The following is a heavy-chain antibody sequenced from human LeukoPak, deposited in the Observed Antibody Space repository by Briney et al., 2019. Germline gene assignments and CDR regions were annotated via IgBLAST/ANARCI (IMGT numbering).Heavy chain of an antibody. V-gene: IGHV1-2*02. Sequence: ASVKVSCKASGYTFTGYYMHWVRQAPGQGLEWMGWINPKTGGTTYAQKFQDRATMTLDTSISTTYMELNSLRSDDTALYYCANWGGYGSGSVFDYWGQGTLVTVSS. D-gene: IGHD3-10*01. CDR3: ANWGGYGSGSVFDY. CDR1: GYTFTGYY. CDR2: INPKTGGT. J-gene: IGHJ4*02.